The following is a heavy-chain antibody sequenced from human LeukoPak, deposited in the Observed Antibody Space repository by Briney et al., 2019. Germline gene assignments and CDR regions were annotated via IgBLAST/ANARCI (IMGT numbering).Heavy chain of an antibody. J-gene: IGHJ3*02. D-gene: IGHD4-17*01. V-gene: IGHV3-64D*08. Sequence: GGSLRLSCSASGFTFSTNSMHWVRQAPGKGLEFVSAITSNGGSTYYADSVKGRFTISRDNSKNTLHLQMSSLRAEDTAVYYCARHLSGDDIWGQGTMVTVSS. CDR1: GFTFSTNS. CDR3: ARHLSGDDI. CDR2: ITSNGGST.